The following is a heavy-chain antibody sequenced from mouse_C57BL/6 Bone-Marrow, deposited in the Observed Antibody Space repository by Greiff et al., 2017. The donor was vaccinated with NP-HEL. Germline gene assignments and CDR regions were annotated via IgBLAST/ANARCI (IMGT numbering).Heavy chain of an antibody. Sequence: EVKVVESGGGLVQPGGSLSLSCAASGFTFTDYYMSWVRQPPGKALEWLGFIRNKANGYTTEYSASVKGRFTISRDNSQSILYLQMNALRAEDSATYYCARSLLPRDYFDYWGQGTTLTVSS. V-gene: IGHV7-3*01. CDR1: GFTFTDYY. D-gene: IGHD1-1*01. CDR2: IRNKANGYTT. J-gene: IGHJ2*01. CDR3: ARSLLPRDYFDY.